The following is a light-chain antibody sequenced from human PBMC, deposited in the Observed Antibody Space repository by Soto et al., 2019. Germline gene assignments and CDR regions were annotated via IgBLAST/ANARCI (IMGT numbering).Light chain of an antibody. V-gene: IGKV1-9*01. CDR3: QQLNTYPPWT. J-gene: IGKJ3*01. CDR2: AAS. CDR1: QDISRY. Sequence: IQLTQSPSSLSASVGDRVTITCRASQDISRYLAWYQQKPGKAPKLLIYAASTLQNGVPSRFSGGGSGTDFTLTISSLQPEDFATYYCQQLNTYPPWTFGPGTKVEIK.